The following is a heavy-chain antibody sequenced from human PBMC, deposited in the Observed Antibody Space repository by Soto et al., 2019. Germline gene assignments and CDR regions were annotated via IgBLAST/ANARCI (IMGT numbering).Heavy chain of an antibody. CDR2: IDFRSNSI. Sequence: GGSLRLSCAASGFSFSDYYMSWIRQAPGKGLEWVSYIDFRSNSIYYADSVKGRFTISRDNAKNSLYLQMNSLRAEDTAAYYCARDHYYDNNWFDPWGQGTLVTVSS. V-gene: IGHV3-11*04. CDR1: GFSFSDYY. CDR3: ARDHYYDNNWFDP. D-gene: IGHD3-22*01. J-gene: IGHJ5*02.